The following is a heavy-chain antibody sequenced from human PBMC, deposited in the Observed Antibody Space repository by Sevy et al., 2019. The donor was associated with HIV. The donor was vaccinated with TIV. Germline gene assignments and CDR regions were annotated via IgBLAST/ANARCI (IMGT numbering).Heavy chain of an antibody. D-gene: IGHD5-12*01. CDR2: LSRNSGTI. CDR1: GFTFDDYA. V-gene: IGHV3-9*03. CDR3: VKDKVDGDSGYGLFDF. Sequence: GGYLRLSCAASGFTFDDYAMHWVRQAPGKGLEWVSGLSRNSGTIGYADSVKGRFTISRDNARNSLYLQMNSLRAEDMAAYDCVKDKVDGDSGYGLFDFWGQGTLVTVSS. J-gene: IGHJ4*02.